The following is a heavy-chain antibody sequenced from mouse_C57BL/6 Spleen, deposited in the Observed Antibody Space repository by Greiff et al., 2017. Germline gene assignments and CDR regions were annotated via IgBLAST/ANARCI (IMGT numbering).Heavy chain of an antibody. CDR1: GYTFTSYW. CDR3: ARHYGSSFYY. CDR2: IDPSDSDT. J-gene: IGHJ2*01. D-gene: IGHD1-1*01. V-gene: IGHV1-52*01. Sequence: VQLQQPGAELVRPGSSVKLSCKASGYTFTSYWMHWVKQRPIQGLEWIGNIDPSDSDTHYNQKFKDKATLTVDKSSSTAYMQLSSLTSEDSAVYYCARHYGSSFYYWGQGTTLTVSS.